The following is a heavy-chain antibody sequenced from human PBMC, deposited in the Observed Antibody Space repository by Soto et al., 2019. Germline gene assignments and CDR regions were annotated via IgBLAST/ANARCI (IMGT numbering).Heavy chain of an antibody. D-gene: IGHD3-22*01. CDR2: ISAYNGNT. Sequence: ASVKVSCKASGYTFTSYGISWVRQAPGQGLEWMGWISAYNGNTNYAQKLQGRVTMTTDTSTSTAYMELRSLRSDDTAVYYCARVPYYDSSNWFDPWGQGTLVTVSS. J-gene: IGHJ5*02. CDR3: ARVPYYDSSNWFDP. V-gene: IGHV1-18*04. CDR1: GYTFTSYG.